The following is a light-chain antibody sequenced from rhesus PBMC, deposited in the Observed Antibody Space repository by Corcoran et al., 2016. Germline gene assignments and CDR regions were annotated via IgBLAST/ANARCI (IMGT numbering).Light chain of an antibody. CDR3: LQHNSYPYS. J-gene: IGKJ2*01. CDR2: AAS. CDR1: QGISSY. Sequence: DIQMTQSPSSLSASVGDTVPITCRASQGISSYLNWFQQKPGKAPKLLIYAASSLEMGVPSRFSGSGSGTYFSSTISSLQPEDFEVYYCLQHNSYPYSFGQGTKVEIK. V-gene: IGKV1-28*03.